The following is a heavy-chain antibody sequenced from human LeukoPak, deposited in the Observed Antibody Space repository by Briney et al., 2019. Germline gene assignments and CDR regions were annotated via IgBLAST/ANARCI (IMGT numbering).Heavy chain of an antibody. CDR3: ARERGRLRFLEWFFDY. Sequence: SVKVSCKASGGTFSSYAISWVRQAPGQGLEWMGRIIPIFGTANYAQKFQGRVTSTTDESTSTAYMELSSLRSEDTAVYYCARERGRLRFLEWFFDYWGQGTLVTVSS. D-gene: IGHD3-3*01. J-gene: IGHJ4*02. CDR2: IIPIFGTA. CDR1: GGTFSSYA. V-gene: IGHV1-69*05.